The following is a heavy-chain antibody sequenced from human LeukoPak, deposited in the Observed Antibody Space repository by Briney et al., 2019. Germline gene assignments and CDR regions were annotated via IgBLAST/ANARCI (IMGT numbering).Heavy chain of an antibody. CDR1: GYTFTSYY. CDR3: ARLRGPAAAMDP. J-gene: IGHJ5*02. Sequence: GASVKVSCKASGYTFTSYYMHWVRQAPGQGLEWMGIINPSGGSTSYAQKFQGRVTMSRDTSTSTVYMELSSLRSEDTAVYYCARLRGPAAAMDPWGQGTLVTVSS. CDR2: INPSGGST. D-gene: IGHD6-13*01. V-gene: IGHV1-46*01.